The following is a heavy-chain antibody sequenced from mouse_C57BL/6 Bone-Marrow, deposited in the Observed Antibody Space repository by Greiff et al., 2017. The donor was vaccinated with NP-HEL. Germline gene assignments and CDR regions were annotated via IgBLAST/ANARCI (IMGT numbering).Heavy chain of an antibody. Sequence: QVHVKQPGAELVKPGASVKLSCKASGYTFTSYWMHWVKQRPGRGLEWIGRIDPNSGGTKYNEKFKSKATLTVDKPSSTAYMQLSSLTSEDSAVYFCARDTTVVATDFDVWGTGTTVTVSS. CDR1: GYTFTSYW. J-gene: IGHJ1*03. CDR2: IDPNSGGT. D-gene: IGHD1-1*01. V-gene: IGHV1-72*01. CDR3: ARDTTVVATDFDV.